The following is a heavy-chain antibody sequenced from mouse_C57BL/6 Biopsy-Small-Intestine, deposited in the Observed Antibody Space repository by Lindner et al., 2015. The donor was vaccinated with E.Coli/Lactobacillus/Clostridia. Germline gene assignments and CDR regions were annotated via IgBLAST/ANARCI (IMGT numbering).Heavy chain of an antibody. CDR1: GISITTGNYR. CDR3: ARGYDPYYAMDY. CDR2: IHYSGTI. J-gene: IGHJ4*01. Sequence: VQLQESGPGLVKPSQTVFLTCTVTGISITTGNYRWSWIRQFPGNKLEWIGYIHYSGTITYNPSLTSRTTITRDTPKNQFFLEMNSLTAEDTATYYCARGYDPYYAMDYWGQGTSVTVSS. V-gene: IGHV3-5*01. D-gene: IGHD2-2*01.